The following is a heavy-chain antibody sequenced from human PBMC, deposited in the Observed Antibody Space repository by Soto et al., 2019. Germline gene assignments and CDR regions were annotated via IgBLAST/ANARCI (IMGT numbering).Heavy chain of an antibody. J-gene: IGHJ4*02. V-gene: IGHV3-23*01. Sequence: EVQLLQSGGGLVQPGGSLRLSCAASGFTFSTYAMSWVRQAPGKGLEWVSAISGSGDSTHYADSVKGRFTISRDNSKKTLYLQMISLRAEDTAVYFCAKPGYSDQWLVRGYFDYWGQGTLVTVSS. CDR1: GFTFSTYA. CDR3: AKPGYSDQWLVRGYFDY. CDR2: ISGSGDST. D-gene: IGHD6-19*01.